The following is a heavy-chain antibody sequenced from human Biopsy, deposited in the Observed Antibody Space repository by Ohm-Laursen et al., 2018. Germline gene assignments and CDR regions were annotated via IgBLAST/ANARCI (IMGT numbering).Heavy chain of an antibody. CDR3: ARHPTGFWFDP. J-gene: IGHJ5*02. CDR2: IYNSETT. CDR1: GGSISSETNY. V-gene: IGHV4-39*01. Sequence: SQTLSLTCAVSGGSISSETNYWAWLRQPPGKGLEWIGSIYNSETTFYNPSLKSRVAISVDTSTNQFSLKVSSVTAADTALYYCARHPTGFWFDPWGHGTLVTVSS.